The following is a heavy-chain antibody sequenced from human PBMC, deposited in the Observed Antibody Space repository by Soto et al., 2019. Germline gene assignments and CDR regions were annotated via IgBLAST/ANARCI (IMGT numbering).Heavy chain of an antibody. J-gene: IGHJ4*02. CDR1: GDSVNSGSYY. Sequence: PSETLSLTCTVSGDSVNSGSYYWNWIRQPPGKGLEWIGYVFYSGSTNYNPSLKSRVTISLDTSKNQFSLKLTSVTAADTAVYYCARVVNWAYYFDYWGQGTLVTVS. V-gene: IGHV4-61*01. CDR2: VFYSGST. CDR3: ARVVNWAYYFDY. D-gene: IGHD1-1*01.